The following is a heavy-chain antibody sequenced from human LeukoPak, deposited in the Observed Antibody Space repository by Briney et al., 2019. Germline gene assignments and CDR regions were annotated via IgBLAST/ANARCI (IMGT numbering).Heavy chain of an antibody. D-gene: IGHD3-22*01. V-gene: IGHV3-20*04. Sequence: GGSLRLSCADPGFTFDVYGMSWVRQAPGKGLEWVSRINWNGGSTGYADSVKGRFTISRDNAKNSLYLQINSLRAEDTALYYCARSYDSSGYLPGPSDYWGQGTLVTVSS. J-gene: IGHJ4*02. CDR3: ARSYDSSGYLPGPSDY. CDR1: GFTFDVYG. CDR2: INWNGGST.